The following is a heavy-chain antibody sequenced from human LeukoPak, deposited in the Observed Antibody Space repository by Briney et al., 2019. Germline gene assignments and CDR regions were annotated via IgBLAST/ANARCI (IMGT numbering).Heavy chain of an antibody. CDR2: ISGSGGGT. J-gene: IGHJ4*02. D-gene: IGHD4-17*01. CDR3: ARDSDYGDYSVDY. Sequence: GGSLRLSCGAPGVTFSSYVMSWVRQAPGKGPEWVSGISGSGGGTYYADSVKGRFAISRDNAKNSLYLQMNSLRAEDTAVYYRARDSDYGDYSVDYWGQGTLVTVSS. CDR1: GVTFSSYV. V-gene: IGHV3-23*01.